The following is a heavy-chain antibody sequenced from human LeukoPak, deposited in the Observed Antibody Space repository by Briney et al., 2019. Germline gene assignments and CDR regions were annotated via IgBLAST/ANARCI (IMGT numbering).Heavy chain of an antibody. V-gene: IGHV4-34*01. CDR1: GGSFSGYY. CDR3: ARGSRWLVRWYFDL. Sequence: SETLSLTCAVYGGSFSGYYWSWTRQPPRKGLEWIGEINHSGSTNYNPSLKSRVTISVDTSKNQCSLKLSSVTAADTAVYYCARGSRWLVRWYFDLWGRGTLVTVSS. CDR2: INHSGST. J-gene: IGHJ2*01. D-gene: IGHD6-19*01.